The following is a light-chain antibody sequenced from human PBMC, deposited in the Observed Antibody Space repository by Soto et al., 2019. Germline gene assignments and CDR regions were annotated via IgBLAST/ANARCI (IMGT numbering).Light chain of an antibody. V-gene: IGLV1-44*01. Sequence: QSVLTQPPSASGTPGQRVTISCSGSSSNVASNSVTWYQQVPGTAPKLLMYNSNQRPSGVPDRFSGSKSGTSASLVISGLQSEDEADYYCAAWDDSLNGWVFGGGTKLTVL. CDR2: NSN. CDR3: AAWDDSLNGWV. J-gene: IGLJ3*02. CDR1: SSNVASNS.